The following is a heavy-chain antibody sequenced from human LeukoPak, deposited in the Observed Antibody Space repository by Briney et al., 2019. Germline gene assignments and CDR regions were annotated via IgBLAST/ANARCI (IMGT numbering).Heavy chain of an antibody. Sequence: GASVKVSCKASGYTFTSYGISWVRQAPGQGLEWMGWISAYNGNTNYAQKLQGRVTMTTDTSTSTAYMELRSLRSDDTAVYNCARDNDYHGSSGYSYLGQGTLVTVSS. D-gene: IGHD3-22*01. CDR2: ISAYNGNT. J-gene: IGHJ4*01. V-gene: IGHV1-18*01. CDR3: ARDNDYHGSSGYSY. CDR1: GYTFTSYG.